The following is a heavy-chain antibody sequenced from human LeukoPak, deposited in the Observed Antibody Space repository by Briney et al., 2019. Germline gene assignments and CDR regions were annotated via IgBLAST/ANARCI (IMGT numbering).Heavy chain of an antibody. J-gene: IGHJ6*03. CDR1: GGTFSSYA. D-gene: IGHD2-2*01. Sequence: SVKVSCKASGGTFSSYAISWVRQAPGQGLEWMGGIIPIFGTANYAQKFQGRVTITTDESTSTAYMELSSLRSEDTAVYYCAGSNYCSSTSCPRRTYYYYYMDVWGKGTTVNVSS. CDR3: AGSNYCSSTSCPRRTYYYYYMDV. CDR2: IIPIFGTA. V-gene: IGHV1-69*05.